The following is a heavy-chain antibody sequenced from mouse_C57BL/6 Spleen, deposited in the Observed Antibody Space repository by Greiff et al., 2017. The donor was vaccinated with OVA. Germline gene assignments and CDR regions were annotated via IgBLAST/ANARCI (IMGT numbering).Heavy chain of an antibody. CDR1: GFTFSSYA. J-gene: IGHJ2*01. D-gene: IGHD1-1*01. V-gene: IGHV5-4*01. CDR3: ARDEYYGSSYVPFDY. Sequence: EVKLMESGGGLVKPGGSLKLSCAASGFTFSSYAMSWVRQTPEKRLEWVATISDGGSYTYYPDNVKGRFTISRDNAKNNLYLQMSHLKSEDTAMYYCARDEYYGSSYVPFDYWGQGTTLTVSS. CDR2: ISDGGSYT.